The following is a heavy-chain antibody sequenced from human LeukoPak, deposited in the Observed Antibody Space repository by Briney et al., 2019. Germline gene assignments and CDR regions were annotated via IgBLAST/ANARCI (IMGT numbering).Heavy chain of an antibody. D-gene: IGHD5-12*01. CDR2: INLSGGST. V-gene: IGHV1-46*01. CDR1: GYTFTSCY. J-gene: IGHJ4*02. Sequence: ASVKVSCKASGYTFTSCYMQWVRQAPGHGLEWMGIINLSGGSTTYAQKFQGRVTMTRDTSTSTVYMELSSLRSEDTAVYYCARGIVETISGYWGQGTLVTVSS. CDR3: ARGIVETISGY.